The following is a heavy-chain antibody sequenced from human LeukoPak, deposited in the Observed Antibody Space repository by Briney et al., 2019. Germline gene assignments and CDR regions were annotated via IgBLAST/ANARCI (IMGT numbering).Heavy chain of an antibody. CDR3: AREGMAVLAFFEY. CDR1: GGSISSGDYY. Sequence: SETLSLTCTVSGGSISSGDYYWSWIRQPPGKGLEWIGYIYYSGSTYYNPSLRSRVTISVDTSKNQFSLKLSSVTAADTAVYYCAREGMAVLAFFEYWGQRTLVTVSS. V-gene: IGHV4-30-4*02. D-gene: IGHD2-8*01. CDR2: IYYSGST. J-gene: IGHJ4*02.